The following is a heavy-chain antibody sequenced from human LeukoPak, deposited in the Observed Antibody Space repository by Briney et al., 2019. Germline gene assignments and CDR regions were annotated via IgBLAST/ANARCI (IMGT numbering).Heavy chain of an antibody. Sequence: GGSLRLSCAASGFTFSSYLMSWVRQAPGKGLEWVANIKQDGSEKYYVDSVKGRFTISRDNAKNSLYLQMNSLRAEDTAVYYCARDAIGETYYDFWSGYYRWFDPWGQGTLVTVS. V-gene: IGHV3-7*01. CDR2: IKQDGSEK. J-gene: IGHJ5*02. CDR3: ARDAIGETYYDFWSGYYRWFDP. D-gene: IGHD3-3*01. CDR1: GFTFSSYL.